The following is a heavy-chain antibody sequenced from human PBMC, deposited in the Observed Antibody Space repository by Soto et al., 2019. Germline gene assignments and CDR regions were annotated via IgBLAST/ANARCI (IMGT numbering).Heavy chain of an antibody. D-gene: IGHD7-27*01. CDR3: ARGLGDDFDY. Sequence: SETLSLTCAVYGGSFSGYYWSWIRQPPGKGLEWIGEINHSGSTNHNQCLKSRVTISVDTSKYQFSMKLSSVTAADTDVYYCARGLGDDFDYWGQGTLVTVSS. J-gene: IGHJ4*02. CDR1: GGSFSGYY. V-gene: IGHV4-34*01. CDR2: INHSGST.